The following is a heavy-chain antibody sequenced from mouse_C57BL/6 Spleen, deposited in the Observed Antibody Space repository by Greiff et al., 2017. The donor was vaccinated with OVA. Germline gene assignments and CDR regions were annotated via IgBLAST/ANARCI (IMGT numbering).Heavy chain of an antibody. D-gene: IGHD1-1*01. V-gene: IGHV1-80*01. CDR2: IYPGDGDT. CDR3: ARWDYGRDYFDY. Sequence: SGAELVKPGASVKISCKASGYAFSSYWMNWVKQRPGKGLEWIGQIYPGDGDTNYNGKFKGKATLTADKSSSTAYMQLSSLTSEDSAVYFCARWDYGRDYFDYWGQGTTLTVSS. CDR1: GYAFSSYW. J-gene: IGHJ2*01.